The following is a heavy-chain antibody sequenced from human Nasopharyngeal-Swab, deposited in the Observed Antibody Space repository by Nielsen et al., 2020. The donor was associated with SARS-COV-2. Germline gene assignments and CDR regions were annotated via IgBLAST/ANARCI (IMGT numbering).Heavy chain of an antibody. CDR1: GFTFSSYA. CDR2: ISGSGGST. Sequence: GESLKISCTASGFTFSSYAMSWVRQAPGKGLEWVSEISGSGGSTYYAESVKGRFTISRDNSKNTLYLQMSSLRAADTAIYYCAKDLGVESPLWFDYWGQGTLLTVSS. V-gene: IGHV3-23*01. CDR3: AKDLGVESPLWFDY. J-gene: IGHJ4*02. D-gene: IGHD4-23*01.